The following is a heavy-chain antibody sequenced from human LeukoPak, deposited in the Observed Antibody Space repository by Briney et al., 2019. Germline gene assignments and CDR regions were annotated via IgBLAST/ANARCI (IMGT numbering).Heavy chain of an antibody. V-gene: IGHV3-48*01. CDR2: ITIDSTTK. CDR3: ARDASNWHRWPHFDW. D-gene: IGHD1-20*01. J-gene: IGHJ4*02. Sequence: GGSLRLSCAASGFRLNNYDMNWVRQAPGKGLEWVSYITIDSTTKDYADSVKGRFTISRDNAKNSLYLQMDSLRAEDTALYYCARDASNWHRWPHFDWCGQGTLVTVSS. CDR1: GFRLNNYD.